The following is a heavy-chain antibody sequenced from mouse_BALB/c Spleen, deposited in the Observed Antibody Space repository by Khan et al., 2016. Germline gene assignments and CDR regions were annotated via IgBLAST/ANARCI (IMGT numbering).Heavy chain of an antibody. V-gene: IGHV3-8*02. J-gene: IGHJ3*01. Sequence: EVKLEESGPSLVKPSQTLSLTCSVTGDSITSGYWNWIRKFPGNKLEYMGYISYSGSTYYNPSLKSRISITRDTSKNQYYLQLNSVTTEDTATYYCARYYGNYVSWFAYWGQGTLVTVSA. CDR2: ISYSGST. D-gene: IGHD2-1*01. CDR3: ARYYGNYVSWFAY. CDR1: GDSITSGY.